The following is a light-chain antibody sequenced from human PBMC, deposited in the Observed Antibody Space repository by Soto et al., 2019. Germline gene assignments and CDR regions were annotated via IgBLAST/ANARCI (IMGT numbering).Light chain of an antibody. Sequence: DIVMTQTPLSLSVTPGQPASISCKSSQSLLHSDGRTSLYWYLQKPGQPPQLLIYEASNRFSGVPDRFSGSGSGTDFTLTISSLQPEDFATYHCQQVNSYPFTLGGGTKLEI. CDR2: EAS. J-gene: IGKJ4*01. CDR1: QSLLHSDGRTS. CDR3: QQVNSYPFT. V-gene: IGKV2D-29*01.